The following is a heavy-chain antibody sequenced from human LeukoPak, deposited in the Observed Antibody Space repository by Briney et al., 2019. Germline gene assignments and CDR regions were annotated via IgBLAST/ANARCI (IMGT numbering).Heavy chain of an antibody. D-gene: IGHD2-2*01. Sequence: ASVTVSCKASGYTFTSYGISWVRQAPGQGLEWMGWISAYNGNTNYAQKLQGRVTMTTDTSTSTAYMELRSLRSDDTAVYYCARGRYCSSTSCYLFWFDPWGQGTLVTVSS. CDR2: ISAYNGNT. J-gene: IGHJ5*02. V-gene: IGHV1-18*01. CDR3: ARGRYCSSTSCYLFWFDP. CDR1: GYTFTSYG.